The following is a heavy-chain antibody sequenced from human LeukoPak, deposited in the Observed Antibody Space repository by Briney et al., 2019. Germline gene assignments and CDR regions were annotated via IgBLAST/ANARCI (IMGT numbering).Heavy chain of an antibody. Sequence: PGGSLRLSCAASGFTFSSYSMNWVRQAPGKGLEWVSAISGSGGSTYYADSVKGRFTISRDNSKNTLYLQMNSLRAEDTAVYYCAKVVRGVITYFDYWGQGTLVTVSS. D-gene: IGHD3-10*01. CDR2: ISGSGGST. V-gene: IGHV3-23*01. J-gene: IGHJ4*02. CDR3: AKVVRGVITYFDY. CDR1: GFTFSSYS.